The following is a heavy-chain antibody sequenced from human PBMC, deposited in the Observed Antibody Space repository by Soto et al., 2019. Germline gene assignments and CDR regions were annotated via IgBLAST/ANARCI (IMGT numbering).Heavy chain of an antibody. V-gene: IGHV3-9*01. J-gene: IGHJ6*02. Sequence: PGGSLGLSCAASGFTFDDYAMHWVRQAPGKGLEWVSGISWNSGSIGYADSVKGRFTISRDNAKNSLYLQMNSLSADDTALYYCAKVGGYRARLKYGMDFWGQGTTVTVSS. CDR1: GFTFDDYA. D-gene: IGHD5-18*01. CDR2: ISWNSGSI. CDR3: AKVGGYRARLKYGMDF.